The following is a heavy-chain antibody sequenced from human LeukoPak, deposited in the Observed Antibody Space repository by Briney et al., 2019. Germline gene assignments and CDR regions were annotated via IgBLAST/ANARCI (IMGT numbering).Heavy chain of an antibody. CDR2: MNPSSGTT. CDR1: GYTFTTYS. V-gene: IGHV1-46*01. J-gene: IGHJ4*02. Sequence: ASVKVSCKTSGYTFTTYSLHWVRQAPGQGLEWMGIMNPSSGTTTYGQKFQGRVTMTSDPSTRTAYMELSSLRSEDTAFYYCARPRYCSTTTCLNLDYWGQGTLSPSPQ. D-gene: IGHD2-2*01. CDR3: ARPRYCSTTTCLNLDY.